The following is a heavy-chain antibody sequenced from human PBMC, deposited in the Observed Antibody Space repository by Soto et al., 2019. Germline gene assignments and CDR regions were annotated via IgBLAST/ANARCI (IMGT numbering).Heavy chain of an antibody. D-gene: IGHD3-3*01. CDR2: ISYAGSNK. V-gene: IGHV3-30-3*01. CDR1: GFTFSSYA. CDR3: ARGLRFLYLSTGFDY. Sequence: QVQLVESGGGVVQPGRSLRLSCAASGFTFSSYAMHWVRQAPGKGLEWVAVISYAGSNKYYADSVKGRFTISRDNSKNTLYLQMNSLRAEDTAVYYCARGLRFLYLSTGFDYWGQGTLVTVSS. J-gene: IGHJ4*02.